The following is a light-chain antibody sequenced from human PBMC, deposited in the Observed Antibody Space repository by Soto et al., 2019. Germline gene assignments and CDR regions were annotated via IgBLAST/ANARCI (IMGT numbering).Light chain of an antibody. CDR2: GAS. CDR3: QQYGSSPIT. Sequence: EIVLTQSPGTLSLSAGESATLLCRASHFVSSRNLAWYQQKPGQAPRLLISGASSRAPGIPDRFSASGSGTDFTLTITPMEPEDFALYFCQQYGSSPITFXQGTRMEIK. V-gene: IGKV3-20*01. J-gene: IGKJ5*01. CDR1: HFVSSRN.